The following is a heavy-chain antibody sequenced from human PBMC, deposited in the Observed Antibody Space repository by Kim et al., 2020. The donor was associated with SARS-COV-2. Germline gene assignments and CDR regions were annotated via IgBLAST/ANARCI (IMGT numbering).Heavy chain of an antibody. V-gene: IGHV3-74*01. CDR1: GFTLNGNW. CDR2: IDGDGRRT. D-gene: IGHD1-1*01. J-gene: IGHJ4*02. CDR3: AKGGEAGLQH. Sequence: GGSLRLSCAVSGFTLNGNWMNWVRQAPGKGLEWVSHIDGDGRRTNYAGSVKGRFTISRDTAKNTLYLQMNSLRADDTAVYYCAKGGEAGLQHLGQGTLLT.